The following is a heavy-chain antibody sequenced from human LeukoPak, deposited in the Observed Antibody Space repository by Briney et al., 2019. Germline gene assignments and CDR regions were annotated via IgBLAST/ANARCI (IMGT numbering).Heavy chain of an antibody. V-gene: IGHV4-39*07. CDR1: GGSISSSSYY. CDR3: ARPRSGGWYFGAFDI. CDR2: IDYSGST. D-gene: IGHD6-19*01. Sequence: PSETLSLTCSVSGGSISSSSYYWGWIRQPPGKGLEWIGSIDYSGSTYYNPSLKSRVTISVDTSKNLFSLKLSSVTAADTAVYYCARPRSGGWYFGAFDIWGQGTMVTVSS. J-gene: IGHJ3*02.